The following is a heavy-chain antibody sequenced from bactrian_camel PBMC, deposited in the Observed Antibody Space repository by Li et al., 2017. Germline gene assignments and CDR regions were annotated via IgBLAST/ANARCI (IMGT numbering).Heavy chain of an antibody. J-gene: IGHJ4*01. Sequence: VQLVESGGGSVQPGGSLKLSCAASGFNFRGSHMSWQRQAPGKELEWVSSIFNDGVFKTYADSVKGRFAISRDNTNNTLYLQLNDLKTEDTAMYFCAKGWEKNIQTRGQGTQVTVS. CDR3: AKGWEKNIQT. D-gene: IGHD5*01. CDR2: IFNDGVFK. CDR1: GFNFRGSH. V-gene: IGHV3S40*01.